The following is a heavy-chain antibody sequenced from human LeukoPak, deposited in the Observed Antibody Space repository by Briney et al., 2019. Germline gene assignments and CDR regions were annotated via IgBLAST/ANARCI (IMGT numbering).Heavy chain of an antibody. Sequence: QSGGSLRLSCAASGFTFSSYAMHWVRQAPGKGLEWVAVISYDGSNKYYADSVKGRFTISRDNSKNTQYLQMNSLRAEDTAVYYCARDNKWRWGQGTQVTVSS. CDR2: ISYDGSNK. CDR3: ARDNKWR. CDR1: GFTFSSYA. J-gene: IGHJ4*02. D-gene: IGHD5-12*01. V-gene: IGHV3-30*01.